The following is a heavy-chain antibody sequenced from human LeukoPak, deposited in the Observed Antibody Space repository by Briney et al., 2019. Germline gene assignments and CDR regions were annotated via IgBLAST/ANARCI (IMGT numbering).Heavy chain of an antibody. J-gene: IGHJ3*02. Sequence: SETLSLTCTVSGGSISSYYWGWIRQPPGKGLEWIGSIYYSGSTYYNPSLKSRVTISVDTSKNQFSLKLSSVTAADTAVYYCARPGYSYGYAFDIWGQGTMVTVSS. D-gene: IGHD5-18*01. CDR3: ARPGYSYGYAFDI. CDR1: GGSISSYY. CDR2: IYYSGST. V-gene: IGHV4-39*01.